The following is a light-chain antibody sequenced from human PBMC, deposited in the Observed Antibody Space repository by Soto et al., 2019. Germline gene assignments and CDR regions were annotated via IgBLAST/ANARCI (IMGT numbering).Light chain of an antibody. CDR2: SDF. J-gene: IGLJ2*01. CDR1: NSNIGRNS. Sequence: QSVLTQPPSTSGTPGQTVTISCSGSNSNIGRNSVNWYQQLPGTAPKLLIYSDFQRPSGVPDRISGSKSGTSASLAISGLQSEDEADYYCAAWDDSLNAGVIFGGGTQLTVL. V-gene: IGLV1-44*01. CDR3: AAWDDSLNAGVI.